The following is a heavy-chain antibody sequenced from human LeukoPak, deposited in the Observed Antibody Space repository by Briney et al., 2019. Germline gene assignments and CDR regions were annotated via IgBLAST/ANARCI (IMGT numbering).Heavy chain of an antibody. CDR1: GGTFSSYA. V-gene: IGHV1-69*06. Sequence: SVKVSCKASGGTFSSYAISWVRQAPGQGLEWMGGIIPIFGTANYAQKFQGRVTITADKSTSTAYMELSSLRSEDTAVYYCARACGGSCYSGIYYYMDVWGKGTTVTISS. CDR3: ARACGGSCYSGIYYYMDV. J-gene: IGHJ6*03. D-gene: IGHD2-15*01. CDR2: IIPIFGTA.